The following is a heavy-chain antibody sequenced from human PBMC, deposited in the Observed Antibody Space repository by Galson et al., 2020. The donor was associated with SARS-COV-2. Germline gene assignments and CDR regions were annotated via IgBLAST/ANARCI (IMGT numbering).Heavy chain of an antibody. CDR3: ARDAPYCSSTSCHDY. J-gene: IGHJ4*02. Sequence: KISCKASGGTFSSYVISWVRQAPGQGLEWMGGIIPILGIANYAQKFQGRVTLAADKSTSTTYMELSSLRSEDTAVYYCARDAPYCSSTSCHDYWGQGTLVTVSS. V-gene: IGHV1-69*10. D-gene: IGHD2-2*01. CDR1: GGTFSSYV. CDR2: IIPILGIA.